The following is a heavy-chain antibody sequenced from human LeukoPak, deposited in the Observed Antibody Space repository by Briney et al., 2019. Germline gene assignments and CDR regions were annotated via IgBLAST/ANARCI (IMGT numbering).Heavy chain of an antibody. D-gene: IGHD6-13*01. CDR2: IYSGGST. V-gene: IGHV3-53*01. Sequence: PGGSLRLSCAASGLTVSSNYMSWVRQAPGKGLEWVSVIYSGGSTYYADSVKGRFTISRDNSKNTLYLQMNSLRAEDTAVYYCASQGSSSWSNWFDPWGQGTVVTVSS. J-gene: IGHJ5*02. CDR1: GLTVSSNY. CDR3: ASQGSSSWSNWFDP.